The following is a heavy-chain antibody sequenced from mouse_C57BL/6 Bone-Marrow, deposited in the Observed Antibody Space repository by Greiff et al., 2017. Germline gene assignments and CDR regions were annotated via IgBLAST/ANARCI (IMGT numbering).Heavy chain of an antibody. J-gene: IGHJ2*01. V-gene: IGHV14-3*01. CDR2: IDPANGNT. Sequence: VQLKESVAELVRPGASVKLSFTASGFNIKNTYMHWVKQRPEQGLEWIGRIDPANGNTKYAPKFQGKAPIAADTSSNTAYLQLSSLTSADTAIYYGARAHFYDCYYGYMDYWGQGTTLTVSS. CDR1: GFNIKNTY. CDR3: ARAHFYDCYYGYMDY. D-gene: IGHD2-3*01.